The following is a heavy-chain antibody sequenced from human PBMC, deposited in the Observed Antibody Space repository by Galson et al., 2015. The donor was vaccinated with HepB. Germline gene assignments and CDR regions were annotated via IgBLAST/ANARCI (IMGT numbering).Heavy chain of an antibody. J-gene: IGHJ3*02. Sequence: AISGDSVSSNSAAWNWIRQSPSRGLEWLGRTYYRSKWYNDYAVSVKSRITINPDTSKNQFSLQLNSVTPEDTAVYYCAVTSIAAAGDDAFDIWGQGTMVTVSS. CDR2: TYYRSKWYN. CDR3: AVTSIAAAGDDAFDI. CDR1: GDSVSSNSAA. D-gene: IGHD6-13*01. V-gene: IGHV6-1*01.